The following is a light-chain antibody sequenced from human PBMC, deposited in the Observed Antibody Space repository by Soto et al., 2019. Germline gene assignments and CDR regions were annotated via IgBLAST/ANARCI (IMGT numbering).Light chain of an antibody. Sequence: ILMTQSPATLSVSPGARATLSCRASQSVSNNLAWYQQKPGQAPRLLIYDASTRATGIPARFSGSGSGTEFTLTISGLQSEDFAVYYCQQYNNWPPWTFGQGTNVQIK. CDR2: DAS. V-gene: IGKV3-15*01. J-gene: IGKJ1*01. CDR1: QSVSNN. CDR3: QQYNNWPPWT.